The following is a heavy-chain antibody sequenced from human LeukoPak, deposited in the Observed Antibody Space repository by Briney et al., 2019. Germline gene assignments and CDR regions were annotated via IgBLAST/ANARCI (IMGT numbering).Heavy chain of an antibody. D-gene: IGHD6-19*01. J-gene: IGHJ3*02. CDR3: ARDPYSSGWYKDAFDI. V-gene: IGHV3-74*01. CDR1: GFTFSSYW. CDR2: INSDGSST. Sequence: PGGSLRLSCAASGFTFSSYWMHWVRQAPGKGLLWVSRINSDGSSTSYADSVKGRFTISRDNAKNSLFLQLNSLRAEDTAVYYCARDPYSSGWYKDAFDIWGQGTMVTVSS.